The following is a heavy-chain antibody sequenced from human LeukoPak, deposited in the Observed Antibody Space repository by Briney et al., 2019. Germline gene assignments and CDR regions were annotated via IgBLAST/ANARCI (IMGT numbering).Heavy chain of an antibody. CDR2: IKHDGSDK. CDR1: GFTFSSYW. D-gene: IGHD3-10*01. Sequence: GGSLRLSCAASGFTFSSYWMSWVRQAPGKGLEWGVNIKHDGSDKYYVDSVKGRFTISRDNAKNSLYLQMNSLRAEDTAMYYCARDLWFGEFPYYFDQWGQGTLVTVSS. CDR3: ARDLWFGEFPYYFDQ. J-gene: IGHJ4*02. V-gene: IGHV3-7*01.